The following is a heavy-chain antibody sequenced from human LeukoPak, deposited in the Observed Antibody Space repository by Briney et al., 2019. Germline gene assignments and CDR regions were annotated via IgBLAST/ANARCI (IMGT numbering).Heavy chain of an antibody. CDR2: VRSSSGSI. D-gene: IGHD4-11*01. CDR3: ARIVQSFYFDS. J-gene: IGHJ4*02. Sequence: PGGSLRLSCAASGFTVSSNYMSWVRQAPGKGLEWVSSVRSSSGSIYYADSVKGRFTISRDNAKNTLYLQMNSLRAEDTAVYYCARIVQSFYFDSWGQGTLVTVSS. V-gene: IGHV3-21*06. CDR1: GFTVSSNY.